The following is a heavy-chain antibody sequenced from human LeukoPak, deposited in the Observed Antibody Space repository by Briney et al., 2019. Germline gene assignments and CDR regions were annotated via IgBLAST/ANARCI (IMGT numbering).Heavy chain of an antibody. CDR1: GFTFSSYA. V-gene: IGHV3-23*01. CDR3: AKDWVPILAVAPSNFDY. Sequence: GGSLRLSCAASGFTFSSYAMSWVRQAPGKGLEWVSAISGSGGSTYYADSVKGRFTISRDNSKNTLYLQMNSLRAEDTAVYYCAKDWVPILAVAPSNFDYWGQGTLVTVSS. J-gene: IGHJ4*02. CDR2: ISGSGGST. D-gene: IGHD6-19*01.